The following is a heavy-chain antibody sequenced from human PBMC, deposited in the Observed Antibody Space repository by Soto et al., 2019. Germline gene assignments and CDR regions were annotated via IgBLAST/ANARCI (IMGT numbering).Heavy chain of an antibody. CDR2: ISGSGGST. J-gene: IGHJ4*02. V-gene: IGHV3-23*01. CDR3: AKAHNRGYSSCGY. CDR1: EVSSSRCA. D-gene: IGHD3-22*01. Sequence: SCRAAEVSSSRCARCRVRKNPGKGLEWVSAISGSGGSTYYADSVKGRFTISRDNSKNTLYLQMNSLRAEDTAVYYCAKAHNRGYSSCGYWGQGPLVSVS.